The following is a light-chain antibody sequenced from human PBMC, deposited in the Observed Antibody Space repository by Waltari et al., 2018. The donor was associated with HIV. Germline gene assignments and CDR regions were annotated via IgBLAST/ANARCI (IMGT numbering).Light chain of an antibody. CDR3: QQSYSTPRT. CDR2: SAF. J-gene: IGKJ1*01. Sequence: DIQMTQSQSSLSASVGDRVTITCRASQSISTYLNWYQQKPGKAPKILVYSAFNLQSGVPSRFSGSGSGTDFTLTISTLQPEDFATYYCQQSYSTPRTFGQGTKVEIK. CDR1: QSISTY. V-gene: IGKV1-39*01.